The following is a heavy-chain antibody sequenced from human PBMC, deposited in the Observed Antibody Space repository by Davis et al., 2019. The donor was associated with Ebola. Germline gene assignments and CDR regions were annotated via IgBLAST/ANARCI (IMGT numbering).Heavy chain of an antibody. J-gene: IGHJ4*02. V-gene: IGHV1-18*04. D-gene: IGHD3-10*01. Sequence: GESLKISCKASGYTFTSYGISWVRQAPGQGLEWMGWISAYNGNTNYAQNFQGRVTMTTDTSTSTAYMELRSLRSDDTAVYYCARDSGITMVRGVIAHWGQGTLVTVSS. CDR3: ARDSGITMVRGVIAH. CDR1: GYTFTSYG. CDR2: ISAYNGNT.